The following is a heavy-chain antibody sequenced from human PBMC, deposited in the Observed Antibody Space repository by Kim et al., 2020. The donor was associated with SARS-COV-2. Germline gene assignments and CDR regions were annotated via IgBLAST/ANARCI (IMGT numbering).Heavy chain of an antibody. V-gene: IGHV4-4*07. D-gene: IGHD2-15*01. CDR2: LYTSGST. CDR3: SMGLRPTQETY. J-gene: IGHJ4*02. Sequence: SETLSLTCAVSGGSISSYYWRWIRQPAGMGLEWIGRLYTSGSTVYSPSLKSRVSMSVDTSKNKISLKLSSVTAADTAVYYCSMGLRPTQETYCGQETLVT. CDR1: GGSISSYY.